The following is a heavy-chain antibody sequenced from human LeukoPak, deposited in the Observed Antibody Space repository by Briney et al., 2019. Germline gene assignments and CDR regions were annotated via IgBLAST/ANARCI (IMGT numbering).Heavy chain of an antibody. CDR3: ATEYGSSWGDY. CDR2: ITCSSTYS. Sequence: GGSLRLSCAAYGFTVSSYAVNWVRQAPGKGLEWVSSITCSSTYSYYADSVKGRFTISKDNAKNSLYLQINSLRAEDTAVYYCATEYGSSWGDYWGQGTLVTVSS. V-gene: IGHV3-21*01. CDR1: GFTVSSYA. J-gene: IGHJ4*02. D-gene: IGHD6-13*01.